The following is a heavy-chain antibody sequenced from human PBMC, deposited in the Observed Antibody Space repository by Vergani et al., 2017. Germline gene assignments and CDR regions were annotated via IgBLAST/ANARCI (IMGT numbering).Heavy chain of an antibody. CDR3: ARAERSSIVGATMDCDY. CDR2: INPNSGGT. Sequence: QVQLVQSGAEVKKPGASVKVSCKASGYTFTGYYMHWVRQAPGQGLEWMGWINPNSGGTNYAQKFQGRVTMTRDTSISTAYMELSRLRSDDTAVYYCARAERSSIVGATMDCDYWGQGTLVTVSS. CDR1: GYTFTGYY. J-gene: IGHJ4*02. V-gene: IGHV1-2*02. D-gene: IGHD1-26*01.